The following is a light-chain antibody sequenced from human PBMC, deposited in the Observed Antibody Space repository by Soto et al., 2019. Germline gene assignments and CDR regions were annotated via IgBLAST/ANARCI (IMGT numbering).Light chain of an antibody. CDR2: SAS. CDR1: QTVSSD. V-gene: IGKV3D-15*01. J-gene: IGKJ5*01. Sequence: EVVMTQSPATLSVSPGERVTLSCRASQTVSSDLAWYQQKPGQAPRLLIYSASTRAAGIPARFSGSGSGTEFTLTISSLQSEDFAVYYCQQYNNWPPITFGQGTRLEIK. CDR3: QQYNNWPPIT.